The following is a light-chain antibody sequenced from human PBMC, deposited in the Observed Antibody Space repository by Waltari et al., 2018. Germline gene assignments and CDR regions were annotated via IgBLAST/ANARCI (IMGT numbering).Light chain of an antibody. CDR3: QQYHTYWT. Sequence: DIQMTQSPSTLSASVGDRVTITCRASQTISSGRSWYQQKPGKAPKHLTYKASSLQSGVPSRFRGRGSGTEFTLTITSLQPYDFATYYCQQYHTYWTFGQGTKVEIK. J-gene: IGKJ1*01. V-gene: IGKV1-5*03. CDR1: QTISSG. CDR2: KAS.